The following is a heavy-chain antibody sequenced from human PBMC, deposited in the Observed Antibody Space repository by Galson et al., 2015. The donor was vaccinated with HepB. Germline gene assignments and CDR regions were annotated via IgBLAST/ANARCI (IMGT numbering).Heavy chain of an antibody. CDR3: ARGSSTNYDFWSGYYLGFGNAFDY. CDR1: GFTFSSYS. J-gene: IGHJ4*02. CDR2: ISSSSSTI. D-gene: IGHD3-3*01. Sequence: SLRLSCAASGFTFSSYSMNWVRQAPGKGLEWVSYISSSSSTIYYADSVKGRFTISRDNAKNSLYLQMNSLRDEDTAVYYCARGSSTNYDFWSGYYLGFGNAFDYWGQRTLVTVSS. V-gene: IGHV3-48*02.